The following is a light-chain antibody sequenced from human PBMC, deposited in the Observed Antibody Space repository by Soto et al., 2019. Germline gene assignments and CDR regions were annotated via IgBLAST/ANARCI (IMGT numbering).Light chain of an antibody. CDR1: QGISSY. CDR3: QQLQT. J-gene: IGKJ1*01. V-gene: IGKV1-9*01. CDR2: AAS. Sequence: DIQLTQSPSFLSASVGDRVTITCRASQGISSYLAWYQQKPGKAPKLLIFAASTLQSGVPSRFSCSGSGTEFTLTISNLQPEDFATYYCQQLQTFGQGTRVEIK.